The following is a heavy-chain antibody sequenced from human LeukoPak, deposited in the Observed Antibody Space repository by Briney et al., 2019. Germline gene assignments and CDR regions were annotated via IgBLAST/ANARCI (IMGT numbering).Heavy chain of an antibody. V-gene: IGHV3-21*01. CDR3: ARDSPDCSGGSCPLYYYGMDV. CDR2: ISSSSSYI. Sequence: GGSLRLSCAASGFTFSSYSMNWVRQAPGKGLEWVSSISSSSSYIYYADSVKGRFTISRDNAKNSLYLQMNSLRAEDTAVYYCARDSPDCSGGSCPLYYYGMDVWGQGTTVTVSS. J-gene: IGHJ6*02. CDR1: GFTFSSYS. D-gene: IGHD2-15*01.